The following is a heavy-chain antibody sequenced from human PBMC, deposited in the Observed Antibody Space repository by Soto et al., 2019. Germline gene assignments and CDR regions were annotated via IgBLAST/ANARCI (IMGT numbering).Heavy chain of an antibody. J-gene: IGHJ4*02. D-gene: IGHD6-19*01. CDR1: GGSINSGRHY. CDR2: IYYSGST. V-gene: IGHV4-39*01. CDR3: ARHVAVAGLYYFDY. Sequence: QLQLQESGPGLVKPSETLSLTCTVSGGSINSGRHYWGWIRQPPGKGLEWIANIYYSGSTHYNPSLKSRVTISVDTSKTQFSLKLSSVTAADTAVYYCARHVAVAGLYYFDYWGQGTLVTVSS.